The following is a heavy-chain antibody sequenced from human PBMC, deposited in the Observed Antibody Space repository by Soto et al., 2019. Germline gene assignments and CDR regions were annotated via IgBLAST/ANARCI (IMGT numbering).Heavy chain of an antibody. J-gene: IGHJ4*02. CDR2: ISSSGSTI. Sequence: GGSLRLSCAASGFTFSSYEMNWVRQAPGKGLEWVSYISSSGSTIYYADSVKGRFTISRDNAKNSLYLQMNSLRAEDTAVYYCARGRYSYGFDYWGQGTLVTVSS. CDR1: GFTFSSYE. V-gene: IGHV3-48*03. CDR3: ARGRYSYGFDY. D-gene: IGHD5-18*01.